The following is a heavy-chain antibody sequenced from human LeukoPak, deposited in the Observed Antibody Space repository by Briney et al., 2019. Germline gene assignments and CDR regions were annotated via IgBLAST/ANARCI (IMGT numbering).Heavy chain of an antibody. CDR3: ASRRAVAGSPFDY. CDR2: IYPGDSDT. J-gene: IGHJ4*02. CDR1: GYSFTSYW. V-gene: IGHV5-51*01. Sequence: GESLKISCKGSGYSFTSYWIGWVRQMPGKGLEWVGIIYPGDSDTRYSPSFQGQVTISADKSISIAYLQWSSLKASDTAMYYCASRRAVAGSPFDYWGQGTLVTVSS. D-gene: IGHD6-19*01.